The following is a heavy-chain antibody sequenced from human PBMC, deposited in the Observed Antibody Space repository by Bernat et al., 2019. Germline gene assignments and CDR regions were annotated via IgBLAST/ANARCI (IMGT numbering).Heavy chain of an antibody. V-gene: IGHV4-39*01. D-gene: IGHD2-15*01. CDR1: GDSINSIHYY. CDR2: IYYSGST. Sequence: QLQLQESGPGLVKPSETLSLTCTVSGDSINSIHYYWGWIRQPPGMGLEWMGSIYYSGSTYNNPSRKSRVTISIDTSKNQFSLKLSSVTAADPAVYYCARHAYSSSLYRYFHHWGQGTLVTVSS. CDR3: ARHAYSSSLYRYFHH. J-gene: IGHJ1*01.